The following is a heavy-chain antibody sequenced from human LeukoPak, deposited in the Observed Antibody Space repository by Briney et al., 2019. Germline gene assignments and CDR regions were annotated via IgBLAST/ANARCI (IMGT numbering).Heavy chain of an antibody. V-gene: IGHV2-70*01. Sequence: SGPTLVNPTQTLTLTCTFSGFSLSASGMCVSWIRQPPGKALEWLALIDWDDDKYYSTSLKTRLTISKDTSRNQVVLTMTNMDPVDTATYYCARYYDSSGHFDYWGQGTLVTVSS. CDR2: IDWDDDK. CDR1: GFSLSASGMC. J-gene: IGHJ4*02. D-gene: IGHD3-22*01. CDR3: ARYYDSSGHFDY.